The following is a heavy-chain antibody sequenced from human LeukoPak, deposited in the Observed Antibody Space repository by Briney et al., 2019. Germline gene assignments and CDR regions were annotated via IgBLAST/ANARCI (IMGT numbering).Heavy chain of an antibody. V-gene: IGHV3-15*01. J-gene: IGHJ4*02. Sequence: GGSLRLSCAASGFIFSIAWMNCVRPAPGKGLESVGRVKSKTEGGTTDYAAPVKGRFSISRAASTHTLYLQMNRLQTADTAVYFCTTEAYGVSSSFPGAFEFWGQGTLV. CDR3: TTEAYGVSSSFPGAFEF. D-gene: IGHD2-2*01. CDR1: GFIFSIAW. CDR2: VKSKTEGGTT.